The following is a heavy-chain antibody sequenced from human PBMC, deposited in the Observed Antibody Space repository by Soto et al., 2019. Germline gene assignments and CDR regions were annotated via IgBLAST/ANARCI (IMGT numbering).Heavy chain of an antibody. CDR1: GDTFTSYG. D-gene: IGHD4-4*01. V-gene: IGHV1-18*01. CDR2: ISAYLGIT. CDR3: ASVRLDYSNYAEPFDI. Sequence: GASVKVCCKAPGDTFTSYGISWVRQAPGQGLEWMGWISAYLGITNYAQKLQGRVTITTDKSTSTAYMELSSLRSEDTAVYYCASVRLDYSNYAEPFDIWGQGTMVTVSS. J-gene: IGHJ3*02.